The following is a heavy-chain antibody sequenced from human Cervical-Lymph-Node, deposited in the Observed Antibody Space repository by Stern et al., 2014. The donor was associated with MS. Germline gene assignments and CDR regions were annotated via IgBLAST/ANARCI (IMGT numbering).Heavy chain of an antibody. V-gene: IGHV4-61*02. J-gene: IGHJ6*02. Sequence: QVQLQESGPGLVKPSQTLSLTCTVSGGSISSRIYYWSWIRQAAGKGLEWIGRIYVSGGTNYKPPLGSRPTISFDTAKTQISLRLSSVTAADTAVYFCAATQPLMGEDGSRLEAIDYYYGMDVWGQGTTVTVSS. CDR2: IYVSGGT. D-gene: IGHD3-16*01. CDR3: AATQPLMGEDGSRLEAIDYYYGMDV. CDR1: GGSISSRIYY.